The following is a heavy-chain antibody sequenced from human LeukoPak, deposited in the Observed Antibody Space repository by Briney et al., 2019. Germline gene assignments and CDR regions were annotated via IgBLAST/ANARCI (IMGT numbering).Heavy chain of an antibody. CDR3: ARGIVVPAAIRADPYYFDY. Sequence: SETLSLTCTVSGGSISSGDYYWSWIRQPPGKGLEWIGYIYYSGSTYYNPSLKSRVTISVDTSKNQFSLKLSSVTAADTAVYYCARGIVVPAAIRADPYYFDYWGQGTLVTVSS. V-gene: IGHV4-30-4*08. D-gene: IGHD2-2*02. CDR2: IYYSGST. CDR1: GGSISSGDYY. J-gene: IGHJ4*02.